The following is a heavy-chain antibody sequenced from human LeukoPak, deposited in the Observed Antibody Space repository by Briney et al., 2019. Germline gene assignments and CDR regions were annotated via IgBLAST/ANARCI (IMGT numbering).Heavy chain of an antibody. J-gene: IGHJ3*02. CDR2: IYYSGST. Sequence: SETLSLTCTVSGGSISSYYWSWIRHPPGKGLEWIGYIYYSGSTNYNPSLKSRVTISVDTSKNQFSLKLSSVTAADTAVYYCARDTTTYSSSWPDAFDIWGQGTMVTVSS. CDR3: ARDTTTYSSSWPDAFDI. CDR1: GGSISSYY. V-gene: IGHV4-59*13. D-gene: IGHD6-13*01.